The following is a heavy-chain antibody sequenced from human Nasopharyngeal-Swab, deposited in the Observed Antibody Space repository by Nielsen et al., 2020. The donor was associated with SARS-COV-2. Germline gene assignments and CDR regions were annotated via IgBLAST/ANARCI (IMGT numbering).Heavy chain of an antibody. V-gene: IGHV5-10-1*01. J-gene: IGHJ5*02. CDR1: GYSFTSYW. CDR2: IDPSDSYT. CDR3: ARLNAPTFSAGWFDP. D-gene: IGHD1-1*01. Sequence: GGSLRLSCKGSGYSFTSYWISWVRQMPGKGLEWMGRIDPSDSYTNYSPSFQGHVTISADKSISTAYLQWSSLKASDTAMYYCARLNAPTFSAGWFDPWGPGTLVTVSS.